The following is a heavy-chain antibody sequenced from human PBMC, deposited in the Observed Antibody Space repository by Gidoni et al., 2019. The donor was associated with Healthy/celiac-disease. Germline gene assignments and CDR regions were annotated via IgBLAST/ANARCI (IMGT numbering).Heavy chain of an antibody. J-gene: IGHJ2*01. CDR3: ARTLMVGAKHFDL. CDR1: GGSLRGSSYY. CDR2: IYYSGST. D-gene: IGHD1-26*01. Sequence: QLQLQESGPGLVKPSETLSLTCTVPGGSLRGSSYYWGWIRQPPGKGLEWIWSIYYSGSTYYNPSLKSRVTISVDTSKNQFSLKLSSVTAADTAVYYCARTLMVGAKHFDLWGRGTLVTVSS. V-gene: IGHV4-39*01.